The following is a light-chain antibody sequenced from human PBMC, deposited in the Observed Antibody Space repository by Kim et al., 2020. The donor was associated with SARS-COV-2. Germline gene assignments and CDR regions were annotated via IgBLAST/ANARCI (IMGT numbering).Light chain of an antibody. V-gene: IGLV2-14*03. Sequence: GQSITNSSAGTSSDVGAYKYVSWYQHHPGKAPNLLIYDVGDRPSGVSNRFSGSKSGNTASLTISGLQAEDEADYYCTSYTSSSTYVFGTGTKVTVL. CDR1: SSDVGAYKY. CDR2: DVG. CDR3: TSYTSSSTYV. J-gene: IGLJ1*01.